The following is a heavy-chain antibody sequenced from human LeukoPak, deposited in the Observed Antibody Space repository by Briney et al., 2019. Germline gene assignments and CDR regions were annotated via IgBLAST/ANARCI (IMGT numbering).Heavy chain of an antibody. CDR1: GGSISSYS. CDR2: IYHSGST. J-gene: IGHJ5*02. Sequence: SETLSLTCTVSGGSISSYSWSWIRQPPGKGLEWIGYIYHSGSTYYNPSLKSRVTISVDRSKNQFSLKLGSVTAADTAVYYCARGGDRWFDPWGQGTLVTVSS. V-gene: IGHV4-30-2*01. CDR3: ARGGDRWFDP. D-gene: IGHD7-27*01.